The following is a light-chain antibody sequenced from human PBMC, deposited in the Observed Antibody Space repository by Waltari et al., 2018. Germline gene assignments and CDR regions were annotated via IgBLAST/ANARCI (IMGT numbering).Light chain of an antibody. CDR2: DVS. V-gene: IGLV2-14*03. J-gene: IGLJ1*01. Sequence: QSALTQPASVSGSPGQSITISCTGLSSDVGGYNYVSWYQQYPGKAPKLMIYDVSNRPSGVSNRFSGSKSGNTASLTISGLQAEDEADYYCSSYTSSSPYVFGTGTKVTVL. CDR3: SSYTSSSPYV. CDR1: SSDVGGYNY.